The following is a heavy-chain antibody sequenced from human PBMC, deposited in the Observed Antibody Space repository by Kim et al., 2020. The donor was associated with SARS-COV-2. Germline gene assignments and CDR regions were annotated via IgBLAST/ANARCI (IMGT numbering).Heavy chain of an antibody. CDR1: GFTFTNSW. CDR2: IKSKVHGGTT. D-gene: IGHD3-16*01. J-gene: IGHJ6*02. Sequence: GGSLRLSCAASGFTFTNSWMNWVRQAPGKGLEWVGRIKSKVHGGTTDYAAPVKGRFTISRDDSKKTLYLHMSSLNSEDTAIYYCSTDYLITFTWGSLDVWGQGTTVTVS. V-gene: IGHV3-15*01. CDR3: STDYLITFTWGSLDV.